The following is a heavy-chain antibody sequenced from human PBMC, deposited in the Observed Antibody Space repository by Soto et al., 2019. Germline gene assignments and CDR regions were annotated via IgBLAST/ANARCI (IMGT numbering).Heavy chain of an antibody. CDR3: ARELSGGDRIMDV. Sequence: QVQLVESGGGLVKPGGSLRLSCAASGFTFSDSYMSWIRQAPGKGLEWVSYISSSSTYTSYVDSVKGRFTISRDNAKNSLFLKMNRLRAEDTAVYYCARELSGGDRIMDVWGQGTTVTVSS. CDR1: GFTFSDSY. CDR2: ISSSSTYT. J-gene: IGHJ6*02. V-gene: IGHV3-11*05. D-gene: IGHD2-21*02.